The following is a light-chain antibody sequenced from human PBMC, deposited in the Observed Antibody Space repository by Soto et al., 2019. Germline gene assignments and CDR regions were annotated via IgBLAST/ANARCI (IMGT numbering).Light chain of an antibody. CDR2: GAS. J-gene: IGKJ1*01. CDR3: QQYGNSRWT. CDR1: QSVNSRY. V-gene: IGKV3-20*01. Sequence: EIVLTQSPGTLSLSPGERATVSCRASQSVNSRYLAWYQQKPGQAPRLLISGASTRATGIPDRFSGSGSGTDFTLTISRLEPEDFAVYYCQQYGNSRWTFGQGTKVEIK.